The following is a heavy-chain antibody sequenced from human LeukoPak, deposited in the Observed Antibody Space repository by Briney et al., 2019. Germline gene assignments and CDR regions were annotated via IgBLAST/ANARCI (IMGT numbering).Heavy chain of an antibody. CDR2: INPNSGGT. CDR1: GYTFTGYY. D-gene: IGHD6-19*01. Sequence: ASVKVSCKASGYTFTGYYMYWVRQAPGQGLEWMGRINPNSGGTNYAQKFQGRVTMTRDTSISTAYMELSRLRSDDTAVYYCARADIAVPSTPHYWGQGTLVTVSS. J-gene: IGHJ4*02. CDR3: ARADIAVPSTPHY. V-gene: IGHV1-2*06.